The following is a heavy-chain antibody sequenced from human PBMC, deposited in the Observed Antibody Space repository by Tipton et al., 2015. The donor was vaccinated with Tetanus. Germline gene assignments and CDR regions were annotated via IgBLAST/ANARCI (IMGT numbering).Heavy chain of an antibody. CDR3: ARGSTLGATNDY. J-gene: IGHJ4*02. D-gene: IGHD3-16*01. CDR1: GFTFSRSW. CDR2: IKPDGGGK. V-gene: IGHV3-7*01. Sequence: GSLRLSCAASGFTFSRSWMTWVRQTPGKGLEWVANIKPDGGGKYYVDSVKGRFTISRDNAKNSLYLQMSSLRAEDTAVYFCARGSTLGATNDYWGRGTLVTVSS.